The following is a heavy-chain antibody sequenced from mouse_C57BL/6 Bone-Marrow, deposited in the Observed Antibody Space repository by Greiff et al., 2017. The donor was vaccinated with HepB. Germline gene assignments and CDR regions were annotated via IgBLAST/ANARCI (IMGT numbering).Heavy chain of an antibody. CDR2: IDPETGGT. J-gene: IGHJ2*01. CDR1: GYTFTDYE. Sequence: QVQLKESGAELVRPGASVTLSCKASGYTFTDYEMHWVKQTPVHGLEWIGAIDPETGGTAYNQKFKGKATLTADKSSSTAYMELRSLTSEDSAVYFCARFSILWLRRRGYWGQGTTLTVSS. CDR3: ARFSILWLRRRGY. D-gene: IGHD2-2*01. V-gene: IGHV1-15*01.